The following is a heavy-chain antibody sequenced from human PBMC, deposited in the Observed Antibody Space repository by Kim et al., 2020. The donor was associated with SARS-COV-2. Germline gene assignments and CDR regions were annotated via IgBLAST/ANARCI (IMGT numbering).Heavy chain of an antibody. V-gene: IGHV3-66*01. Sequence: GGSLRLSCAASGFTVSSNYMSWVRQAPGKGLEWVSVIYSGGSTYYADSVKGRFTISRDNSKNTLYLQMNSLRAEDTAVYYCARGGGDIVVVPAAIPNYYMDVWGKGTTATVSS. CDR3: ARGGGDIVVVPAAIPNYYMDV. J-gene: IGHJ6*03. CDR2: IYSGGST. D-gene: IGHD2-2*02. CDR1: GFTVSSNY.